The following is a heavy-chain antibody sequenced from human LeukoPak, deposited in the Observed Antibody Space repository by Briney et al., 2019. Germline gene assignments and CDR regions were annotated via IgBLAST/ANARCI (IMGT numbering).Heavy chain of an antibody. V-gene: IGHV1-8*01. CDR1: GYTFTSYD. J-gene: IGHJ5*02. CDR2: MNPNSGNT. CDR3: ARGAGKIFGVVRNWFDP. Sequence: ASVTVSCKASGYTFTSYDINWVRQAPGQGLEWMGWMNPNSGNTGYAQKFQGRVTMTRNTSISTAYMELSSLRSEDTAVYYCARGAGKIFGVVRNWFDPWGQGTLVTVSS. D-gene: IGHD3-3*01.